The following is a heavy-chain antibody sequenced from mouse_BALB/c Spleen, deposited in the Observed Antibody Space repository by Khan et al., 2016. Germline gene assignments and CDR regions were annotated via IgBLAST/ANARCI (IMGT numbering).Heavy chain of an antibody. D-gene: IGHD2-4*01. J-gene: IGHJ3*01. V-gene: IGHV14-3*02. Sequence: VRLQQSGAELVKPGASVKLSCTASGFNIKDTYMHWVKQRPEQGLEWIGRIDPANGNTKYDPKFQGKATITADTSSNTAYLQLSSLTSEDTAVYYFARSPYDYDVGFAYWGQGTLVTVSA. CDR3: ARSPYDYDVGFAY. CDR2: IDPANGNT. CDR1: GFNIKDTY.